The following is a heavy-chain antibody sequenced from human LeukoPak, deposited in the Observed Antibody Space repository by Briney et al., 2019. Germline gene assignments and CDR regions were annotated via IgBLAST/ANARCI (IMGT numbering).Heavy chain of an antibody. CDR2: IWYDGSNG. Sequence: PGGFLRLSCAASGFPFSSYGMHWVRQAPGKGLEWVALIWYDGSNGYYADSVKGRFTISRDNSKNTLYLQMNSLRAEDTAVYYCAREKRDSYQPIGDYWGQGTLVTVSS. V-gene: IGHV3-33*01. CDR1: GFPFSSYG. J-gene: IGHJ4*02. CDR3: AREKRDSYQPIGDY. D-gene: IGHD2-2*01.